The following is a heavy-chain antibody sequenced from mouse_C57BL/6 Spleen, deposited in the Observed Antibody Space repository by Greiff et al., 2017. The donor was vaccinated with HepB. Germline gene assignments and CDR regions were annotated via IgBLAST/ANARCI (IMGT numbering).Heavy chain of an antibody. Sequence: EVKLMESGGGLVQPGGSLKLSCAASGFTFSDYYMYWVRQTPEKRLEWVAYISNGGGSTYYPDTVKGRFTISSDNAKNTLYLQMSRLKSEDTAMYYCARHEDGTFDYWGQGTTLTVSS. D-gene: IGHD2-1*01. CDR3: ARHEDGTFDY. CDR2: ISNGGGST. J-gene: IGHJ2*01. V-gene: IGHV5-12*01. CDR1: GFTFSDYY.